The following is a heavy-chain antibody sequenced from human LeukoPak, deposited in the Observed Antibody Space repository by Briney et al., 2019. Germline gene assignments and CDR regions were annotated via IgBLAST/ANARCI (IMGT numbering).Heavy chain of an antibody. Sequence: WGSLRLSCAASGFTFDDYTMHWVRQAPGKGLEWVSLISWDGGSTYCADSVKGRFTISRDNSKNSLYLQMNSLRTEDTALYYCAKDMRSSSWYYFDYWGQGTLVTVSS. J-gene: IGHJ4*02. CDR3: AKDMRSSSWYYFDY. CDR2: ISWDGGST. V-gene: IGHV3-43*01. D-gene: IGHD6-13*01. CDR1: GFTFDDYT.